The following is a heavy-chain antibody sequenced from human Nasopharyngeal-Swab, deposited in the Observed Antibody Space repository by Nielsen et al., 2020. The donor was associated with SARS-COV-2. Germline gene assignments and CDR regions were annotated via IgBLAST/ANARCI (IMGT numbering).Heavy chain of an antibody. J-gene: IGHJ4*02. CDR2: IKEDGSQK. Sequence: GESLKISCAVSGFTFSTFWMTWVRQAPGKGLEWVANIKEDGSQKYYLDSVKGRFTISRDNAKNSLYLQMNSLRAEDTAICFCARAVAGATDYWGQGTLVTVSS. D-gene: IGHD1-26*01. CDR3: ARAVAGATDY. V-gene: IGHV3-7*03. CDR1: GFTFSTFW.